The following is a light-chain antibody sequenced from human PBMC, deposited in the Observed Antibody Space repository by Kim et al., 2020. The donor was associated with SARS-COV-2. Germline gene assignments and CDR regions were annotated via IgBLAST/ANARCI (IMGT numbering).Light chain of an antibody. CDR1: QSVSPD. J-gene: IGKJ4*01. V-gene: IGKV3-11*01. Sequence: LPPRKTPTLACRARQSVSPDLSWYQQRPGQAPRLLISDASDRATGIPARFGGSGFGTDFTLTISSLEPEDSAVYYCLQRNHWPLTFGGGTKVDIK. CDR2: DAS. CDR3: LQRNHWPLT.